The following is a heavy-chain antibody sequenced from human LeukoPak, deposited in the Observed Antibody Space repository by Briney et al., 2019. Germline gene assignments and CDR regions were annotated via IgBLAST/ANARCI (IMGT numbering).Heavy chain of an antibody. CDR1: GFSFKDAR. CDR3: TTDPRD. CDR2: IFSKSEGGTT. Sequence: GGSLRLSCAASGFSFKDARMSWVRQAPGKGLEWVGRIFSKSEGGTTDYAAPAKGRFTISRDDSKNTVYLQMNSLKSEDTAVYYCTTDPRDWGQGTLVTVSS. J-gene: IGHJ4*02. V-gene: IGHV3-15*01. D-gene: IGHD3-10*01.